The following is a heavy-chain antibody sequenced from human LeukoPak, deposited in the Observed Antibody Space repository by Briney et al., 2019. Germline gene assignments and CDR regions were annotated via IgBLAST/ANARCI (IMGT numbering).Heavy chain of an antibody. CDR1: GFIFNTYG. CDR3: AKESSIAVAAPFDY. D-gene: IGHD6-19*01. V-gene: IGHV3-30*02. J-gene: IGHJ4*02. Sequence: GGSLRLSCAASGFIFNTYGMHWVRQAPGKGPEWVAVIWYDGSNKYYADSVKGRFTISRDNSKNTLYLQMNSLRAEDTAVYYCAKESSIAVAAPFDYWGQGTLVTVSS. CDR2: IWYDGSNK.